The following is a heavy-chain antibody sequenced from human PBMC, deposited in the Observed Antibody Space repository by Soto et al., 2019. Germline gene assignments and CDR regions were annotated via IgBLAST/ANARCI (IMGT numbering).Heavy chain of an antibody. CDR1: GFTFSHYA. CDR3: RSHCGSGTFFMIVEFDH. V-gene: IGHV3-30*03. D-gene: IGHD3-10*01. CDR2: MSGDGSQE. Sequence: GGSLRLSCTASGFTFSHYAMHWVRQAPGKGLEWVALMSGDGSQEKYAGSVKGRFTVSRDNSNNTFYLQMSGLRPEDTAVYYCRSHCGSGTFFMIVEFDHWGQGGPVNVSS. J-gene: IGHJ4*02.